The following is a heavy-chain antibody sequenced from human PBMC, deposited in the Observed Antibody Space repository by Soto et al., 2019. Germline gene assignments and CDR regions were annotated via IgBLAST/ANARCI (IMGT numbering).Heavy chain of an antibody. CDR3: ARGLHSLFDY. D-gene: IGHD2-21*01. J-gene: IGHJ4*02. Sequence: QVQLVESGGGVVQPGGTLRLSCAASGFTFSNYGMHWVRQAPGKGLEWVAVIWYDGNNKYYADSVKGRFTISRDNSNNTLYVPMTSLRAEDTAVYYCARGLHSLFDYWGQGTLDTVSS. V-gene: IGHV3-33*01. CDR1: GFTFSNYG. CDR2: IWYDGNNK.